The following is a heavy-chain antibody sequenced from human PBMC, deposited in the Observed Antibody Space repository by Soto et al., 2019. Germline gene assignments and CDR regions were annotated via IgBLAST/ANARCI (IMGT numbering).Heavy chain of an antibody. CDR2: INPTEGRT. CDR1: GYPFNSYH. CDR3: ARGREISFGYNWFDP. V-gene: IGHV1-46*02. J-gene: IGHJ5*02. D-gene: IGHD5-18*01. Sequence: QVQLVQSGAEVRKPGASVKLSCQTSGYPFNSYHMHWVRQAPGQGLEWMEVINPTEGRTRYSQKFQDRVTMTRDTSTSTVYMELSSLRSEDTAMYFCARGREISFGYNWFDPWGQGTRVTVSS.